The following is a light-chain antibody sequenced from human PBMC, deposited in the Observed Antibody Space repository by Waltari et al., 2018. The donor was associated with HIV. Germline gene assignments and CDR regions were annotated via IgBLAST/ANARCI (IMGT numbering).Light chain of an antibody. V-gene: IGKV3-11*01. CDR2: GAS. Sequence: IVLTQSPATLSLSPGERATLSCRASPGVSSYLAWYQQKPGQAPRLLIYGASSRATGIPARFSGSGSGTDFTLTISSLEPGDFGVYYCHQRSNWPITFGQGTRLEIK. CDR1: PGVSSY. J-gene: IGKJ5*01. CDR3: HQRSNWPIT.